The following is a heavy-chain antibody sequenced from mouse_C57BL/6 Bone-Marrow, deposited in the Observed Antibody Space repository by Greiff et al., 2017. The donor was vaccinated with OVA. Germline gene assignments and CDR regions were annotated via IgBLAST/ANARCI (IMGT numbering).Heavy chain of an antibody. V-gene: IGHV1-55*01. CDR3: ARDSNYVRAMDY. Sequence: QVQLQQPGAELVKPGASVKMSCKASGYTFTSYWITWVKQRPGQGLEWIGDIYPGSGSTNYNEKFKSKATLTVDTSSSTAYMQLSSLTSEDSAVYYCARDSNYVRAMDYWGQGTSVTVAS. CDR2: IYPGSGST. J-gene: IGHJ4*01. D-gene: IGHD2-5*01. CDR1: GYTFTSYW.